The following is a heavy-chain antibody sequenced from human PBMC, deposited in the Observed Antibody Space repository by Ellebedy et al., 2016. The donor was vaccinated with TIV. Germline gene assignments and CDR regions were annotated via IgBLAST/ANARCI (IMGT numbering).Heavy chain of an antibody. D-gene: IGHD3-3*01. V-gene: IGHV3-74*01. J-gene: IGHJ4*02. CDR1: RFTFRSYW. Sequence: GESLKISCAASRFTFRSYWMHWVRQAPGEGLCWIARINNDGSSTNYADSVKGRFTISGDNAESILYLQMNSLRVEDTAMYYCAGDLDVWGQGILVTVSS. CDR2: INNDGSST. CDR3: AGDLDV.